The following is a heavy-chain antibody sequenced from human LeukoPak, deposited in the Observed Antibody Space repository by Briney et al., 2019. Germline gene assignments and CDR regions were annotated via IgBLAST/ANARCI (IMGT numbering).Heavy chain of an antibody. V-gene: IGHV3-9*01. Sequence: PGRSLRLSCAASGFTFDDYAMHWVRQTPGKGLEWVSSISWDGGISVYADSVKGRFTISSDNAKSSLYLEMSALTPEDTALYFCIKDLRLDLHFDTFDIWGQGTMVTVSS. CDR2: ISWDGGIS. D-gene: IGHD1-7*01. CDR3: IKDLRLDLHFDTFDI. CDR1: GFTFDDYA. J-gene: IGHJ3*02.